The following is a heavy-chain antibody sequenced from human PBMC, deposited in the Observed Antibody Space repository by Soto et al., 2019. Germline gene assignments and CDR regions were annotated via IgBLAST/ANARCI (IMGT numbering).Heavy chain of an antibody. V-gene: IGHV4-34*01. Sequence: SETLSLTCAVYGGSFSGYYRSWIRQPPGKGLEWVGEINHSGRTNYNPSLKSRVTISVDTSKNQFSLKLSSVTAADTAVYYCARPVPAALLFDYWGQGTLVTVSS. CDR2: INHSGRT. J-gene: IGHJ4*02. CDR1: GGSFSGYY. CDR3: ARPVPAALLFDY. D-gene: IGHD2-2*01.